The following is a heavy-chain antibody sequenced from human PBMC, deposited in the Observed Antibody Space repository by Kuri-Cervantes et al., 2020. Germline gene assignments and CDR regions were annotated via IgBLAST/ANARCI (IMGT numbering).Heavy chain of an antibody. J-gene: IGHJ5*02. CDR2: IYPGDSET. V-gene: IGHV5-51*01. Sequence: KVSCKGSGYSFTSYWVGWVRQMPGKGPEWMGIIYPGDSETRYSPSFQGQVNISADKSVSTAYLQWSSLKASDTATYYCARLLREWELQTGAGWFDPWGQGTLVTVSS. D-gene: IGHD1-26*01. CDR3: ARLLREWELQTGAGWFDP. CDR1: GYSFTSYW.